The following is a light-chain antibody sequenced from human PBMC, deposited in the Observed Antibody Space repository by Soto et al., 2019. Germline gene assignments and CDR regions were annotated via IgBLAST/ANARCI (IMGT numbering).Light chain of an antibody. J-gene: IGLJ1*01. CDR2: GVS. CDR3: ISYTGSSTSYV. V-gene: IGLV2-14*01. Sequence: LTQPASMSGSPGQSSTISCSGTRSDLGSYNYVAWYQQFPGKTPKILIYGVSNRPSGVSSRFSGSKSGNTASLTISGLQAEDEADYYCISYTGSSTSYVFGSGTKVTVL. CDR1: RSDLGSYNY.